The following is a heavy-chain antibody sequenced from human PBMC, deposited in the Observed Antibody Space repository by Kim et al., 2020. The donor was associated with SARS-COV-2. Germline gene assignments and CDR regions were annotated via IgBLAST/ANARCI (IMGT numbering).Heavy chain of an antibody. Sequence: SETLSLTCTVSGGSISSSSYYWGWIRQPPGKGLEWIGSIYYSGSTYYNPSLKSRVTISVDTSKNQFSLKLSSVTAADTAVYYCAGTHYSSSWVVAPSNYYGMDVWGQGTTVTVSS. CDR3: AGTHYSSSWVVAPSNYYGMDV. CDR2: IYYSGST. J-gene: IGHJ6*02. CDR1: GGSISSSSYY. D-gene: IGHD6-13*01. V-gene: IGHV4-39*07.